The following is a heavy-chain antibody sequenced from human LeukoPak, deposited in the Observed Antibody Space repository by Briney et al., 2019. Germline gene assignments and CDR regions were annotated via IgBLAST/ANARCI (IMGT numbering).Heavy chain of an antibody. CDR1: GDSISSSHW. CDR3: ARVILGGGGGFYYYYMDV. V-gene: IGHV4-4*02. CDR2: IHHSGST. D-gene: IGHD3/OR15-3a*01. J-gene: IGHJ6*03. Sequence: PSGTLSLTCGVSGDSISSSHWWSWVRQPPGKGLEWIGEIHHSGSTSDNPSLKSRVTMSVDKSKNQFSLKLSSVTAADTAVYYCARVILGGGGGFYYYYMDVWAKGTTVTVS.